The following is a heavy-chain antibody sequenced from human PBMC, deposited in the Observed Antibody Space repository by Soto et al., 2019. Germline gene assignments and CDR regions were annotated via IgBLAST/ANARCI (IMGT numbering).Heavy chain of an antibody. CDR1: GFTFSNYE. CDR3: ATSYGGALL. V-gene: IGHV3-48*03. Sequence: PGGSLRLSCAASGFTFSNYEMTWVRQAPGKGLEWVSYISSSGSTIYYADSVKGRFTNSRDNAKNSLYLQMNSLRAEDTAVYYCATSYGGALLWGQGTLVTVSS. CDR2: ISSSGSTI. J-gene: IGHJ4*02. D-gene: IGHD3-10*01.